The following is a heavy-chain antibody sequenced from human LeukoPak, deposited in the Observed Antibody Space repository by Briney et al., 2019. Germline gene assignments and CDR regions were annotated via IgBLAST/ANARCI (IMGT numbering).Heavy chain of an antibody. CDR1: GGTFSSYA. Sequence: SVKVSCKASGGTFSSYAISWVRQAPGQGLEWMGGIIPIFGTANYAQKFQGRVTITADESTSTAYMELSSLRSEDTAVYYCARGGLLWFEELPIGRPFDYWGQGTLVTVSS. CDR2: IIPIFGTA. CDR3: ARGGLLWFEELPIGRPFDY. V-gene: IGHV1-69*13. J-gene: IGHJ4*02. D-gene: IGHD3-10*01.